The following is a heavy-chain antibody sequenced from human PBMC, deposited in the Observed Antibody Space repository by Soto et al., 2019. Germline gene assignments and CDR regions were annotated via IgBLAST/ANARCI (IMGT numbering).Heavy chain of an antibody. CDR1: GFSLANYP. Sequence: PGGSLRLSCAASGFSLANYPMNWVRQTPGKGLEWVSYISPRGETIYYTESVQGRFTISRDNARNSMYLQMNSLRDEDTALYFCAKGPHTSVCWPYYFDSWGQGVPVTVSS. V-gene: IGHV3-48*02. CDR2: ISPRGETI. J-gene: IGHJ4*02. CDR3: AKGPHTSVCWPYYFDS. D-gene: IGHD2-21*01.